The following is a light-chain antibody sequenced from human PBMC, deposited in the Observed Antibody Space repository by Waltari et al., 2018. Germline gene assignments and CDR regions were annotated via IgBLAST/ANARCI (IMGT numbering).Light chain of an antibody. J-gene: IGKJ5*01. V-gene: IGKV4-1*01. CDR2: WAS. CDR3: QQYYSTPPIT. Sequence: DIVLTQSPDSLAVSLGERATINCKSSQSVLYSSTNKNYLAWYQQKQGQPPKLLIYWASTRESGVPDRFSGSGSGADFTLTISSLQAEDVAVYYCQQYYSTPPITFGQGTRLEIK. CDR1: QSVLYSSTNKNY.